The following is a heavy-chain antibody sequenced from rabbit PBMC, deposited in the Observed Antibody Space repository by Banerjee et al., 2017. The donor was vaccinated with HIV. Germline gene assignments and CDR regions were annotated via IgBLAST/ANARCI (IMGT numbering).Heavy chain of an antibody. CDR1: GFSFSSSYW. CDR2: IDTGSSGTT. Sequence: QSLEESGGDLVKPGASLTLTCTASGFSFSSSYWIWWVRQAPGKGLEWIACIDTGSSGTTYYASWAKGRFTISKTSSTTVTLQMTSLTAADTATYFCARIGTSDGYYFSLWGPGTLVTVS. V-gene: IGHV1S40*01. CDR3: ARIGTSDGYYFSL. J-gene: IGHJ4*01. D-gene: IGHD1-1*01.